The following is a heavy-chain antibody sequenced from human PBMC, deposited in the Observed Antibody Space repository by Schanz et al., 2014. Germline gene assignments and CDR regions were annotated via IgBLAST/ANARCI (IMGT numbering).Heavy chain of an antibody. CDR2: IDGKSTTV. CDR1: GFAFSSYS. J-gene: IGHJ6*02. V-gene: IGHV3-48*01. Sequence: QLVGSGGGLIQPGGSLRLSCTASGFAFSSYSMNWVRQAPGKGLEWVSYIDGKSTTVYYADSVKGRFTISRDNSKNILYLQMNSLRAEDTAVYYCAKARRKSNCSGGRCFHYSYYGMDVWGQGTTVTVSS. D-gene: IGHD2-15*01. CDR3: AKARRKSNCSGGRCFHYSYYGMDV.